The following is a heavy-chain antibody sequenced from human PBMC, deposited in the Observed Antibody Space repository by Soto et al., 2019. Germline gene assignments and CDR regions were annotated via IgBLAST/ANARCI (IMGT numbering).Heavy chain of an antibody. Sequence: GGTLRLSCEAAGFSFDPYAMHWVRQAPGKGLEWVAVISYDGSNKYYTDSVKGRITISRDNSKNSLYLQMNSLRDDDTAVYYCARPSSGWENWFDPWGQGTLVTVSS. CDR3: ARPSSGWENWFDP. CDR1: GFSFDPYA. D-gene: IGHD6-19*01. V-gene: IGHV3-30-3*01. J-gene: IGHJ5*02. CDR2: ISYDGSNK.